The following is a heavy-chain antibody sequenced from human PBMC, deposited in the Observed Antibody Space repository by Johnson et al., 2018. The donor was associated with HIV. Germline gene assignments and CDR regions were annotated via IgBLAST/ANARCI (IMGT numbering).Heavy chain of an antibody. V-gene: IGHV3-30*04. CDR2: ISYDGKST. CDR1: GFTFSSYA. D-gene: IGHD3-22*01. CDR3: ARERITMIVNDAFDI. Sequence: QVQLVESGGGVVQPGRSLRLSCAASGFTFSSYAMHWVRQAPGKGLEWVAVISYDGKSTYYADSVKGRFTISRDNSKNTLYLQMNSLRAEDTAVYYCARERITMIVNDAFDIWGQGTMVTVSS. J-gene: IGHJ3*02.